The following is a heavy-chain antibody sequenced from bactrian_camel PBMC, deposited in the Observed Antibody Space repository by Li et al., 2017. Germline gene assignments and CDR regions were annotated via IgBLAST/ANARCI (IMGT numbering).Heavy chain of an antibody. Sequence: HVQLVESGGGSVQAGGSLRLTCVISGDSFSRNCKGWLRQAPGKEREGVALIFTRDHSSYYLDSVKGRFTISLDNAKNTLYLEMNSLRPEDTAMYYCARAQTRLACGGTWSRFGGWDQGTQVTVS. CDR1: GDSFSRNC. V-gene: IGHV3S1*01. CDR2: IFTRDHSS. CDR3: ARAQTRLACGGTWSRFGG. D-gene: IGHD5*01. J-gene: IGHJ6*01.